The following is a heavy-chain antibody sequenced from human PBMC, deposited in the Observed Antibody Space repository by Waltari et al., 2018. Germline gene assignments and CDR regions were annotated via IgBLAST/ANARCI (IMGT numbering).Heavy chain of an antibody. Sequence: EVHLVESVGGLVQPGGSLKLSCAASGSTFSDFTMYWVRQASGKGLGGVGQIRSKANNYATGNAAAVKGRYTVSRDDSKNTAYLQMNSLRTEDTAIYYCTNFMSGWGQGTTVTVSS. CDR2: IRSKANNYAT. J-gene: IGHJ6*02. CDR3: TNFMSG. V-gene: IGHV3-73*02. D-gene: IGHD3-10*01. CDR1: GSTFSDFT.